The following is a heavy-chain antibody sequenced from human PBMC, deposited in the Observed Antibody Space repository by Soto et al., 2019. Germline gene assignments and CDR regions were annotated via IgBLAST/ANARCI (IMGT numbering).Heavy chain of an antibody. CDR1: GGTFSTYT. V-gene: IGHV1-69*12. CDR3: AGGMCFGGSCDLDV. CDR2: ISPGIAMR. Sequence: QVQLVQSGAEVKKPGSSVKVSCKASGGTFSTYTLYWVRQAPGQGLEWMGGISPGIAMRDYAQKFQGRVTITADDSTSTVYMQLSTLISEDTALYYCAGGMCFGGSCDLDVWGQGTVVTVSS. D-gene: IGHD2-15*01. J-gene: IGHJ4*02.